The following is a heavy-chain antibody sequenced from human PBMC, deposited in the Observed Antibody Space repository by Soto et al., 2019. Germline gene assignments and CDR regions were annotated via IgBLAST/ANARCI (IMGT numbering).Heavy chain of an antibody. CDR3: ASRGTNSWIQLDY. D-gene: IGHD5-18*01. Sequence: GASVKVSCTDSGGTFSSYTISWVRQAPGQGLEWMGRIIPILGIANYAQKFQGRVTITADKSTSTAYMELSSLRSEDTAVYYCASRGTNSWIQLDYWGQGTLVTVSS. V-gene: IGHV1-69*02. CDR1: GGTFSSYT. J-gene: IGHJ4*02. CDR2: IIPILGIA.